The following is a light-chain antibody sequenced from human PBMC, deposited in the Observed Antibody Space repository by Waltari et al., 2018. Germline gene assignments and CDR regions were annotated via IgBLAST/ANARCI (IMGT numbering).Light chain of an antibody. CDR2: DVR. V-gene: IGLV2-11*01. CDR1: SSDVGGYNY. CDR3: CSYAGSYNLV. Sequence: QSALTQPRSVSGSPGQSVTISCTGTSSDVGGYNYVSWYQQHPGKAPKFMIYDVRERPPGVPDRFSGSKSGNTASLTISGLQAEDEADYYCCSYAGSYNLVFGGGTKLTVL. J-gene: IGLJ2*01.